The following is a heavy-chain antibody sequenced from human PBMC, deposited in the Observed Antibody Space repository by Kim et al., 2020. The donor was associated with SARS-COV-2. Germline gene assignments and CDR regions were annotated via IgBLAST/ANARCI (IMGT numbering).Heavy chain of an antibody. J-gene: IGHJ4*02. Sequence: SETLSLTCTVSRASISCSNYYWGWIRLPPGHRLECIGCLNYSGITYYNPSLNSRVTISVDTSKYQFSLQLSSVTAADTAVYYCARRVGATPFDYWGQGTLVTVSS. D-gene: IGHD1-26*01. CDR3: ARRVGATPFDY. V-gene: IGHV4-39*01. CDR1: RASISCSNYY. CDR2: LNYSGIT.